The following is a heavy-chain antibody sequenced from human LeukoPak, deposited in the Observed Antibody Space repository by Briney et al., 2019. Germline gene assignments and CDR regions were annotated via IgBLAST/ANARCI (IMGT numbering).Heavy chain of an antibody. CDR2: IKDRADGGTA. J-gene: IGHJ4*02. CDR1: GFTFSDYS. Sequence: GGSLRLSCAASGFTFSDYSMNWVRQAPGKGLEWVGHIKDRADGGTAHYAAPVNGRFTISRDDSQNTLYLQMNSLKTEDTAVYYCAADPFDYWGQGTLVTVSS. D-gene: IGHD6-13*01. V-gene: IGHV3-15*01. CDR3: AADPFDY.